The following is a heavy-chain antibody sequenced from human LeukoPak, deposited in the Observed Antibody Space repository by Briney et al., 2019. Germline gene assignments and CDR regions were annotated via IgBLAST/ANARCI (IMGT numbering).Heavy chain of an antibody. V-gene: IGHV1-2*02. CDR1: GYTFTGYY. J-gene: IGHJ4*02. CDR3: ARVKGLLWFGESRYYFDY. CDR2: INPNSGGT. Sequence: ASVKVSCKASGYTFTGYYMHWVRQAPGQGLEWMGWINPNSGGTNYAQKFQGRVTMTRDTPISTAYMELSRLRSDDTAVYYCARVKGLLWFGESRYYFDYWGQGTLVTVSS. D-gene: IGHD3-10*01.